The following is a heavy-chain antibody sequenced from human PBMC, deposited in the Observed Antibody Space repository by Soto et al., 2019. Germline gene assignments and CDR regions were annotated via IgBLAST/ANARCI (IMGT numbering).Heavy chain of an antibody. Sequence: EVQVLESGGGLVQPGGSLRLSCAASGFTFSSYAMSWVRQAPGKGLEWVANIKQDGSEKYYVDSVKGRFTISRDNAKNSLYLQMNSLRAEDTAVYYCARGGNTAMAIFDYWGQGTLVTVSS. D-gene: IGHD5-18*01. CDR2: IKQDGSEK. V-gene: IGHV3-7*03. CDR3: ARGGNTAMAIFDY. CDR1: GFTFSSYA. J-gene: IGHJ4*02.